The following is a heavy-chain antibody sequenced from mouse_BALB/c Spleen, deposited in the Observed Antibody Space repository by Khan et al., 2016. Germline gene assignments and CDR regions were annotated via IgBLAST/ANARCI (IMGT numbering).Heavy chain of an antibody. J-gene: IGHJ3*01. CDR1: GFDFSRYW. CDR2: INPDSSTI. Sequence: EVKLLESGGGLVQPGGSLKLSCAASGFDFSRYWMSWVRQAPGKGLEWIGEINPDSSTINYTPSLKDKFIISRDNAKNTLYLQMSKVRSDDTALYYCARAWYYGYLAYWGQGTLVTVSA. CDR3: ARAWYYGYLAY. D-gene: IGHD1-1*01. V-gene: IGHV4-1*02.